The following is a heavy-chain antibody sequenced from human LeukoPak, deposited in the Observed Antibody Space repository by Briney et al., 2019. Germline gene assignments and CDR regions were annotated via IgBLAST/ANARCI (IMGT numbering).Heavy chain of an antibody. Sequence: SGPTLVNPQQTLTLTCTFSGFSFTAPGMGVAWIRQPPGKALEWLAFIYYNGDNRYSPSLRSRLTITRGASKNQVVLAMTNLDPMDTATYYCAHLVVTIDWRSYFDYWGQGALVTVSS. CDR2: IYYNGDN. V-gene: IGHV2-5*01. D-gene: IGHD3-9*01. CDR1: GFSFTAPGMG. J-gene: IGHJ4*02. CDR3: AHLVVTIDWRSYFDY.